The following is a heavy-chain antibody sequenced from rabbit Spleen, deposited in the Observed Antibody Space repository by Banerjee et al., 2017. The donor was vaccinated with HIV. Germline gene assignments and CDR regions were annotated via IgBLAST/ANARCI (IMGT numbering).Heavy chain of an antibody. V-gene: IGHV1S40*01. CDR1: GVSFSSSSY. D-gene: IGHD4-2*01. CDR3: ATARDSSDEVANYARLDL. CDR2: IDSGSSGFT. J-gene: IGHJ6*01. Sequence: QSLEESGGDLVKPGASLTLTCTASGVSFSSSSYMCWVRQAPGKGLEWIACIDSGSSGFTYFATWAKGRFSISKSSATAVTLQMTLLTAADTPTYFSATARDSSDEVANYARLDLWGPGTLVTVS.